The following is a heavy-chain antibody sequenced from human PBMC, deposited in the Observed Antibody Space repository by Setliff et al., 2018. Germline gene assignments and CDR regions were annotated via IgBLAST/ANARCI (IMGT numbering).Heavy chain of an antibody. CDR1: GGSISSSSYY. CDR2: IYYSGST. Sequence: SESLSLTCTVSGGSISSSSYYWGWIRQPPGKGLEWIGSIYYSGSTYYNPSLKSRVTISVDTSKNQFSLKLSSVTAADTAVYYCARTRYGLGGRPYWGQGTLVTVSS. CDR3: ARTRYGLGGRPY. V-gene: IGHV4-39*01. D-gene: IGHD2-15*01. J-gene: IGHJ4*02.